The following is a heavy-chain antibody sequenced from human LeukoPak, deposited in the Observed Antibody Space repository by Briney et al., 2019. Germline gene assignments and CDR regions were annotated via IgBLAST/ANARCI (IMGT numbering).Heavy chain of an antibody. CDR1: GFIISDYA. CDR3: AKVLGAASSGWLGVYRY. Sequence: PGGSLRLSCSASGFIISDYAMHWGRQAPGKGLEYVSAISANGGRTYYADSVKGRFTISRDNSKNTLYLQMNSLRAEDTAVYYCAKVLGAASSGWLGVYRYWGQGTLVTVSS. V-gene: IGHV3-64*04. D-gene: IGHD6-19*01. J-gene: IGHJ4*02. CDR2: ISANGGRT.